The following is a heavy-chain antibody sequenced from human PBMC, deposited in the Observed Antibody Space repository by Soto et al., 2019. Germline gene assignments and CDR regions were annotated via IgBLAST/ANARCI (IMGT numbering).Heavy chain of an antibody. CDR2: IIPILGIA. D-gene: IGHD2-8*01. CDR1: GGTFSSYT. Sequence: ASVKVSCKASGGTFSSYTISWVRQAPGQGLEWMGRIIPILGIANYAQKFQGRVTITADKSTSTAYMELSSLRSEDTAVYYCAGLYCTNGVCHDYWGQGTLVTVSS. CDR3: AGLYCTNGVCHDY. J-gene: IGHJ4*02. V-gene: IGHV1-69*02.